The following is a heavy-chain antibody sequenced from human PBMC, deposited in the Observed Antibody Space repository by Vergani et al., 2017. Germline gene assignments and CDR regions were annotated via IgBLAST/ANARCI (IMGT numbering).Heavy chain of an antibody. V-gene: IGHV4-34*01. J-gene: IGHJ4*02. CDR2: IRQVGIT. CDR1: GGSFNDYW. CDR3: AREGYCTNGVSFTLFDV. Sequence: QAQLQQWGAGLLKPSETLSLTCALSGGSFNDYWWTWIRQPPGKGLGWIGEIRQVGITHYSPSPKSRVTIAIDTSTHQFSLSLKSVTAADTAVYYCAREGYCTNGVSFTLFDVWGQGALVTVSS. D-gene: IGHD2-8*01.